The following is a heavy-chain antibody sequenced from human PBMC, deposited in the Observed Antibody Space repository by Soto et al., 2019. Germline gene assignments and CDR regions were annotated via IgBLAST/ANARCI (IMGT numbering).Heavy chain of an antibody. CDR3: VRGGGNFDY. Sequence: VQLVESGGGLVQPGGLLRVTCAVSGVTFIGSWMSWVRQAPGKGLEWVANVNQDGSDKNYVDSVKGRFTISRDNAKNALYLQMNSLRVEDAAVYYCVRGGGNFDYWGQGSLVTVSS. CDR1: GVTFIGSW. CDR2: VNQDGSDK. J-gene: IGHJ4*02. V-gene: IGHV3-7*04. D-gene: IGHD3-16*01.